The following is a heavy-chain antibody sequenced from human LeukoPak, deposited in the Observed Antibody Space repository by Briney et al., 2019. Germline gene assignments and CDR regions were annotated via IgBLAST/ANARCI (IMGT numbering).Heavy chain of an antibody. CDR2: MNPNSGNT. CDR3: ASSYCSGGSCLPVY. D-gene: IGHD2-15*01. V-gene: IGHV1-8*03. Sequence: ASVKVSCKASGYTFTSYDINWVRQATGQGLEWMGWMNPNSGNTGYAQKFQGRVTITRNTSISTAYMELSSLRSEDTAVYYCASSYCSGGSCLPVYWGQGTLVTVSS. J-gene: IGHJ4*02. CDR1: GYTFTSYD.